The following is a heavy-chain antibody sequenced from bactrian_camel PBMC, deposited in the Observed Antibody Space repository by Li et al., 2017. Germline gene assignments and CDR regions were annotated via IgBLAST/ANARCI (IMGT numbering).Heavy chain of an antibody. CDR2: IDTGDGST. Sequence: PLVPSWVFSALAGGSVRLSCAASGYTFNTYNWFRQAPGQEREGVAAIDTGDGSTYYLNSVKGRFTISQDKAKSIVYLQMNSLQPEDTGVYSCAAVSCPRGVVVAAADQYEHWGQGTQVTVS. CDR3: AAVSCPRGVVVAAADQYEH. D-gene: IGHD7*01. V-gene: IGHV3S25*01. CDR1: GYTFNTY. J-gene: IGHJ4*01.